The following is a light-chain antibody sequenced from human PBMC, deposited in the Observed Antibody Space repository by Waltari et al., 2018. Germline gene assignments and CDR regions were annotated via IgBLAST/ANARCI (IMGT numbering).Light chain of an antibody. V-gene: IGKV1-5*01. J-gene: IGKJ4*01. CDR1: QSIGSL. CDR2: DAS. CDR3: QQYYSYFT. Sequence: DIQMTQSPSTLSASVGDRVTITCRASQSIGSLLAWYQQKPGKAPKLLNYDASSLESGVPSRFSGRGSGTEFTLTINSLQPDDFATYSCQQYYSYFTFGGGAKVEIK.